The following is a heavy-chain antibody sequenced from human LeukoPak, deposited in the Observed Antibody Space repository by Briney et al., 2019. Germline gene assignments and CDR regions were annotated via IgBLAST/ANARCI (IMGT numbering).Heavy chain of an antibody. V-gene: IGHV3-23*01. CDR1: GFTFSSYA. CDR2: ISDSGGST. CDR3: AKDSDSGWSDFDY. J-gene: IGHJ4*02. D-gene: IGHD6-19*01. Sequence: QLGGSLRLSCAASGFTFSSYAMSWVRQAPGKGLEWVSSISDSGGSTYYADSVKGRFTISRDNSKNTLHLQMNSLRAEDTAVYYCAKDSDSGWSDFDYWGQGTLLTVSS.